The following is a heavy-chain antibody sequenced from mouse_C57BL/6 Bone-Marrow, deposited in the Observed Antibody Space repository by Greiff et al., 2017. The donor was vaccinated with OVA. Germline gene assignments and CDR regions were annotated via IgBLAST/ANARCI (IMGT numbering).Heavy chain of an antibody. V-gene: IGHV1-55*01. Sequence: QVHVKQPGAELVKPGASVKMSCKASGYTFTSYWITWVKQRPGQGLEWIGDIYPGSGSTNYNEKFKSKATLTVDTSSSTAYMQLSSLTSEDSAVYYCASNYYGSPFDYWGQGTTLTVSS. CDR1: GYTFTSYW. D-gene: IGHD1-1*01. CDR2: IYPGSGST. CDR3: ASNYYGSPFDY. J-gene: IGHJ2*01.